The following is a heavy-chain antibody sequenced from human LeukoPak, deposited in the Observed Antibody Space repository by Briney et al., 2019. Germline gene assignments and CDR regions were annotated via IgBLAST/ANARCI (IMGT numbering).Heavy chain of an antibody. D-gene: IGHD3-22*01. J-gene: IGHJ4*02. CDR2: IYYSGST. Sequence: PSETLSLTCAVSGDSISGSRNYWGWLRQPPGKGLEWIGSIYYSGSTYYSPSLKSRVTISVDTSKNQFSLKLSSVTAADTAVYYCARGLNWGQGTLVTVSS. V-gene: IGHV4-39*01. CDR3: ARGLN. CDR1: GDSISGSRNY.